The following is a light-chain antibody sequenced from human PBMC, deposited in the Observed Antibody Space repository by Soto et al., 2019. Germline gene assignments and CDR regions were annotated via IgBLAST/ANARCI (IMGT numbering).Light chain of an antibody. CDR2: STS. CDR3: LIYYGGARV. Sequence: QTVETQEPSLTVSPGGTVTLTCASSTGAVNSGYFPNWFQQKPGQPPRALIYSTSNRQSWTPARFSGSLLGGKAALTLSDAQPEDEADYYCLIYYGGARVFGGGTQLTVL. J-gene: IGLJ3*02. CDR1: TGAVNSGYF. V-gene: IGLV7-43*01.